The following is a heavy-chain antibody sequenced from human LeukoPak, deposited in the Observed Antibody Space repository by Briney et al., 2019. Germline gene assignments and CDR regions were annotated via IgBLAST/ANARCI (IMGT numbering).Heavy chain of an antibody. Sequence: PSETLSLTRTASGGSISSYYWSWVRQPPGKGLEWVGYIYYSGSTNYNPSLMNRLTITVETSNNQFSLKLSSVTAADTAVYYCARATPNASSGGLLGWGQGTLVTVSS. CDR2: IYYSGST. CDR3: ARATPNASSGGLLG. D-gene: IGHD3-22*01. J-gene: IGHJ4*02. CDR1: GGSISSYY. V-gene: IGHV4-59*01.